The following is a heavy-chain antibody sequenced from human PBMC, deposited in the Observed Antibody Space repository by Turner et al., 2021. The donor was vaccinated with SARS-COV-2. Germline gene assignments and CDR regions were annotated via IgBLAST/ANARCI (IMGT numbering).Heavy chain of an antibody. J-gene: IGHJ3*02. CDR1: GSTFSSYG. CDR2: IWYDGSNK. Sequence: QVQLVESGGGVVQPGRSLRLSCAASGSTFSSYGMHWVRQAPGKGLEWVAVIWYDGSNKYYADSVKGRFTISRDNSKNTLYLQMNSLRAEDTAVYYCARGRADTSSWYGWGAFDIWGQGTMVTISS. V-gene: IGHV3-33*01. CDR3: ARGRADTSSWYGWGAFDI. D-gene: IGHD6-13*01.